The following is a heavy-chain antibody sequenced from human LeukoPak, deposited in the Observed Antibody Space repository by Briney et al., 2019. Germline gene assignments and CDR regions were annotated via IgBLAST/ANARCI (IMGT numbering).Heavy chain of an antibody. J-gene: IGHJ4*02. CDR1: GGSISSNC. CDR3: GGRGF. V-gene: IGHV4-4*09. D-gene: IGHD3-10*01. Sequence: PSQTLSLTCTVSGGSISSNCWSWIRQPPGKGLEWIGCIYASGTANYNPSLKGRLSMSADTSNNQFFLTVRSVTAADTAVYYCGGRGFWGQGTLVTVSS. CDR2: IYASGTA.